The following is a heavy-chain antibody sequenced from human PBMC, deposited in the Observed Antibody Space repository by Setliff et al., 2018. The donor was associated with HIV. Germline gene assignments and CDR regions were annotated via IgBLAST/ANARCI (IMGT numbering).Heavy chain of an antibody. CDR1: GVSINSGDYS. CDR2: VHSNGFK. CDR3: ARGVVGSYYDYVNIYYHDYIDL. Sequence: PSETLSLTCDVSGVSINSGDYSWNWIRQPAGKRLEWIGHVHSNGFKNYNSSLESRVDISVDTSKNQISPKVDSVTATDTAIYFCARGVVGSYYDYVNIYYHDYIDLWGKGTTVTVSS. D-gene: IGHD3-22*01. V-gene: IGHV4-61*09. J-gene: IGHJ6*03.